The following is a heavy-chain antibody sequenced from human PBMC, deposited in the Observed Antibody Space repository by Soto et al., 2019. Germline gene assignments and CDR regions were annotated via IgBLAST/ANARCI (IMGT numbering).Heavy chain of an antibody. CDR3: AREFAPGSPNYDY. V-gene: IGHV3-23*01. J-gene: IGHJ4*02. D-gene: IGHD3-10*01. CDR1: GFTFSNYA. CDR2: FTRSGNT. Sequence: EVQLLESGGGLEQPGGSLRLSCAASGFTFSNYAMIWVRQAPGKGLEWVSTFTRSGNTYYADSVKGRFTIYRDNSKNTLYLQMDSLRAEDTAVYYCAREFAPGSPNYDYWGLGTLVTVSS.